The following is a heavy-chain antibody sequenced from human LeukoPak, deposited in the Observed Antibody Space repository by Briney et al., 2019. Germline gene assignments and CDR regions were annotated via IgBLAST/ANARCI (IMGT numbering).Heavy chain of an antibody. CDR2: IRQDGSEK. J-gene: IGHJ4*02. D-gene: IGHD4-23*01. CDR1: GFTFSSYW. Sequence: GGSLRLSCAASGFTFSSYWMMWLRQAPGKGLEWVANIRQDGSEKNYVDSVKGRFTISRDNAKISLYLQMNSLRAEDTAVYYCATDWKVGTWDPRFDYWGQGNLVTVSS. CDR3: ATDWKVGTWDPRFDY. V-gene: IGHV3-7*01.